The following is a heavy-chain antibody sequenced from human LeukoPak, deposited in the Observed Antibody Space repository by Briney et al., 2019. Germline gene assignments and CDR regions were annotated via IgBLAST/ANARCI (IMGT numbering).Heavy chain of an antibody. CDR3: VKSGSPRDYFDY. J-gene: IGHJ4*02. Sequence: KTSETLSLTCTVSGGSISSSSYYWGWIRQPPGKGLEWIGSIYYTGSTYYNPSLKSRVTISVDTSKNQFSLKLSSVTAADTAVYYCVKSGSPRDYFDYWGQGTLVTVSS. V-gene: IGHV4-39*07. CDR1: GGSISSSSYY. CDR2: IYYTGST. D-gene: IGHD3-10*01.